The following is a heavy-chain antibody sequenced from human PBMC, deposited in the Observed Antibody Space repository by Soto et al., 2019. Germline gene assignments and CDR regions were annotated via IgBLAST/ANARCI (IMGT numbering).Heavy chain of an antibody. CDR2: ISAYNGHT. Sequence: QVQLVQSGAEVKKPGASVKVSCKASGYTFTYYGVTWVRQAPGHGLEWMGWISAYNGHTNYAQNLQGRVTMTTDTSTNTAYMELRSLRSDDTAVYYCARDYGSGSFRFDYWGQGTLVTVSS. J-gene: IGHJ4*02. CDR1: GYTFTYYG. CDR3: ARDYGSGSFRFDY. D-gene: IGHD3-10*01. V-gene: IGHV1-18*01.